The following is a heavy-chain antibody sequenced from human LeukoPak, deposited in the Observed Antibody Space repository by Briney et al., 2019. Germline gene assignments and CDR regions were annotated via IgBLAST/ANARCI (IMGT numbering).Heavy chain of an antibody. CDR3: ARGAAYDILTGYSLESPATYYFDY. V-gene: IGHV4-34*01. J-gene: IGHJ4*02. CDR2: INHSGST. D-gene: IGHD3-9*01. CDR1: GGSFSGYY. Sequence: SETLSLTCAVYGGSFSGYYWSWIRQPPGKGLEWIGEINHSGSTNYNPSLKSRVTISVDTSKNQFSLKLSSVTAADTAVYYCARGAAYDILTGYSLESPATYYFDYWGQGTLVTVSS.